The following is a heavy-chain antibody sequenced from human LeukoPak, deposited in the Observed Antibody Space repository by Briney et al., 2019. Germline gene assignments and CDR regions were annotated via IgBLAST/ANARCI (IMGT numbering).Heavy chain of an antibody. J-gene: IGHJ4*02. D-gene: IGHD3-16*01. CDR1: GGSISSGEYY. V-gene: IGHV4-30-4*01. CDR3: ARAPWGDYVDY. CDR2: IYYSGST. Sequence: SQTLSLTCAVSGGSISSGEYYWGWVRQPPGKGLEWIGYIYYSGSTYYNPSLKSRVTISVDTSKNQFSLKLSSVPAADTAVYYCARAPWGDYVDYWGQGTLVTVSS.